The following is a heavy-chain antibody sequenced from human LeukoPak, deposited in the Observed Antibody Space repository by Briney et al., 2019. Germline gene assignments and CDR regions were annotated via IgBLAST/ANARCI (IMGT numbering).Heavy chain of an antibody. J-gene: IGHJ4*02. CDR2: IIPIFGTA. CDR1: GGTFSSYA. D-gene: IGHD3-16*02. CDR3: ASYDYVWGSYLN. V-gene: IGHV1-69*13. Sequence: SVEVSCKASGGTFSSYAISWVRQAPGQGLEWMGGIIPIFGTANYAQKFQGRVTITADESTSTAYMELSSLRSEDTAVYYCASYDYVWGSYLNWGQGTLVTVSS.